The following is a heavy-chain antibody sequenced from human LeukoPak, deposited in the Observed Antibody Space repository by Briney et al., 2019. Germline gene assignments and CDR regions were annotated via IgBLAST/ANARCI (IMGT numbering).Heavy chain of an antibody. Sequence: GGSLRLSCAASGFTFSSYGMYWVRQAPGKGLEWVAFIRYDGSNKYYADSVKGRFTVSRDNSKNTLYLQMNSLRAEDTALYYCARVGRDYYDSSGYSYYFDYWGQGTLVTVSS. J-gene: IGHJ4*02. V-gene: IGHV3-30*02. CDR3: ARVGRDYYDSSGYSYYFDY. CDR2: IRYDGSNK. CDR1: GFTFSSYG. D-gene: IGHD3-22*01.